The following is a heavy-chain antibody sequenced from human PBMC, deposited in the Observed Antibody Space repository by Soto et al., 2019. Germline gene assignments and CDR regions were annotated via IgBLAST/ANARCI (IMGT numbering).Heavy chain of an antibody. D-gene: IGHD2-2*01. Sequence: ESGGGVVQPGRSLRLSCAASGFTFSSYGMHWVRQAPGKGLEWVAVISYDGSNKYYADSVKGRFTISRDNSKNTLYLQMNSLRAEDTAVYYCAKMATWYQLLSYMDVWGKGTTVTVSS. V-gene: IGHV3-30*18. CDR3: AKMATWYQLLSYMDV. CDR1: GFTFSSYG. J-gene: IGHJ6*03. CDR2: ISYDGSNK.